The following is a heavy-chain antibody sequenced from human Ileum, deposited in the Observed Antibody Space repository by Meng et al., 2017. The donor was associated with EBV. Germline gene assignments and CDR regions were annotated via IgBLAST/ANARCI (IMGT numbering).Heavy chain of an antibody. CDR1: GCSIRVCSLV. J-gene: IGHJ4*02. Sequence: SGPGTSHPPDILSLHSTVSGCSIRVCSLVWCWMRQPPGNGLEWIGSNYYSGSTDNNPSLKSRVTISVDTSKNQFSLKLSSVTAADTAVYYCARELHSVPYSSGWFRTYYFDYWGQGTLVTVSS. V-gene: IGHV4-39*01. CDR2: NYYSGST. D-gene: IGHD6-19*01. CDR3: ARELHSVPYSSGWFRTYYFDY.